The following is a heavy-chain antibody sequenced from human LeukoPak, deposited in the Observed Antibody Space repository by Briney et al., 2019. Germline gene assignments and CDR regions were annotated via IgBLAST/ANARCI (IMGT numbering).Heavy chain of an antibody. Sequence: SETLSLTCTVSGGSISSGGYYWSWIRQPPGKGLEWIGYIYYSGSTYYNPSLKSRVTISVDTSKNQFSLKLSSVTAADTAVYYCARDPRLLWFGESSWGQGTLVTVSS. CDR3: ARDPRLLWFGESS. D-gene: IGHD3-10*01. V-gene: IGHV4-30-4*08. CDR2: IYYSGST. CDR1: GGSISSGGYY. J-gene: IGHJ4*02.